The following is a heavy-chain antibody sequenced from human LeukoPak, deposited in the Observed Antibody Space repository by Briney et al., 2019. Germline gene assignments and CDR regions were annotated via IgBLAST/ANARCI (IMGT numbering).Heavy chain of an antibody. V-gene: IGHV1-69*05. Sequence: SVKVSCKASGGTIRSYGISWVRQAPGQGLEWMGGIIPIFRTVNYAQKFQGRVTMTRDTSTSTVYMELSSLRSEDTAVYYCARDKGDYGVNWFDPWGQGTLVTVSS. CDR2: IIPIFRTV. D-gene: IGHD4-17*01. J-gene: IGHJ5*02. CDR3: ARDKGDYGVNWFDP. CDR1: GGTIRSYG.